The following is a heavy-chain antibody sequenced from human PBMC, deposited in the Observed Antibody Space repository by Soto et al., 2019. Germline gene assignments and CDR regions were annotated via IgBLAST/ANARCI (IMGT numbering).Heavy chain of an antibody. J-gene: IGHJ5*02. CDR3: ARDRPLNYYDSSGYLRPRPYRFDP. D-gene: IGHD3-22*01. Sequence: QVQLVQSGAEVKKPGASVKVSCKASGYTFTSYGISWVRQAPGQGLEWMGWINAYNGNTNYAQKLQGRVTMTTDPSTSPAYMELRSLRSDDTAVYYCARDRPLNYYDSSGYLRPRPYRFDPWGQGTLVTVSS. CDR1: GYTFTSYG. V-gene: IGHV1-18*01. CDR2: INAYNGNT.